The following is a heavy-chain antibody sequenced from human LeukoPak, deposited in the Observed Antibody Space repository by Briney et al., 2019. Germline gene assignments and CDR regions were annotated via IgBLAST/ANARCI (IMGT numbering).Heavy chain of an antibody. J-gene: IGHJ4*02. CDR1: GFTFSSYG. V-gene: IGHV3-30*18. CDR2: ISYDGSNK. CDR3: AKGGRIAAATFDY. D-gene: IGHD6-13*01. Sequence: GGSLRLSCAASGFTFSSYGMPWVRQAPGKGLEWVAVISYDGSNKYYADSVKGRFTISRDNSKNTLYLQMNSLRAEDTAVYYCAKGGRIAAATFDYWGQGTLVTVSS.